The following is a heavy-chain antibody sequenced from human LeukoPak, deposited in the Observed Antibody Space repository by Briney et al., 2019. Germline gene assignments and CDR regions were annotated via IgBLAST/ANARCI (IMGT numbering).Heavy chain of an antibody. CDR3: ARRSSSWKNWFDP. CDR1: GGSVSSNGYY. V-gene: IGHV4-61*08. J-gene: IGHJ5*02. Sequence: SETLSLTCTVSGGSVSSNGYYWTWIRQPPGKGLEWIGYIYYSGTTNYNPSLKSRVTMSVDMSKNQFSLKLSSVTAADTAVYYCARRSSSWKNWFDPWGQGTLVTVSS. D-gene: IGHD6-13*01. CDR2: IYYSGTT.